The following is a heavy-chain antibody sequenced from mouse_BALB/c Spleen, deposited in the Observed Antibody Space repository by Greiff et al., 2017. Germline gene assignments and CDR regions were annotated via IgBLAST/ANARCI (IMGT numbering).Heavy chain of an antibody. CDR2: ISYSGST. V-gene: IGHV3-2*02. J-gene: IGHJ4*01. CDR3: ARFITTVVAAYYAMDY. D-gene: IGHD1-1*01. Sequence: EVKVVESGPGLVKPSQSLSLTCTVTGYSITSDYAWNWIRQFPGNKLEWMGYISYSGSTSYNPSLKSRISITRDTSKNQFFLQLNSVTTEDTATYYCARFITTVVAAYYAMDYWGQGTSVTVSS. CDR1: GYSITSDYA.